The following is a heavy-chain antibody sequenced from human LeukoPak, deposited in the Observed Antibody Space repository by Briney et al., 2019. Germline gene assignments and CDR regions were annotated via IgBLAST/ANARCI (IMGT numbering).Heavy chain of an antibody. V-gene: IGHV3-23*01. CDR3: AKVPYPDYGSWRPPFMDV. Sequence: GGSLRLSCAASGFTFSNYALSWVRQAPGKGLEWVSTISDTSTNTYYANSVTGRFTISRDNSMNNLYLQMNSLRAEDTAIYFCAKVPYPDYGSWRPPFMDVWGQGTTVAVSS. D-gene: IGHD3-10*01. CDR1: GFTFSNYA. CDR2: ISDTSTNT. J-gene: IGHJ6*02.